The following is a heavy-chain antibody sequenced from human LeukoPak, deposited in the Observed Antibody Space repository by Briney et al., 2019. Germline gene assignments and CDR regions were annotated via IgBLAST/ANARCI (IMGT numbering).Heavy chain of an antibody. J-gene: IGHJ5*02. Sequence: SETLSLTCSVSGGSISSGSYYWSWIRQPAGKGLEWIGHTHTSGSTYYNPSLKSRVTISVDRSKNQFSLKLSSVTAADTAVYYCARVSANGNWFDPWGQGTLVTVSS. D-gene: IGHD2-8*01. V-gene: IGHV4-61*09. CDR3: ARVSANGNWFDP. CDR1: GGSISSGSYY. CDR2: THTSGST.